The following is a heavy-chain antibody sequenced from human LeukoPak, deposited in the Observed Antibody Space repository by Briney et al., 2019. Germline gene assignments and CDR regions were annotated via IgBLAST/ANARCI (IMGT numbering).Heavy chain of an antibody. CDR3: ARGTADFDGFDI. CDR2: IYPGDSDT. Sequence: GESLKISCKGSGYSFTNYWIAWVRQMPGKGLEWMGIIYPGDSDTKYSPSFQGQVTTSADRSISTAYLQWSSLKASDTAMYYCARGTADFDGFDIWGQGTMVTVSS. CDR1: GYSFTNYW. V-gene: IGHV5-51*01. D-gene: IGHD6-13*01. J-gene: IGHJ3*02.